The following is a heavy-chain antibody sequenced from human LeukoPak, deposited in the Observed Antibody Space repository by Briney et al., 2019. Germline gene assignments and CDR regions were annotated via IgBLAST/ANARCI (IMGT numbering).Heavy chain of an antibody. CDR3: ARRLPIYYFDY. CDR2: INHSGST. Sequence: GSLRLSCEASGFTFSSYWMRWVRQPPGKGLEWIGEINHSGSTNYNPSLKSRVTISVDTSKNQFSLKLSSVTAADTAVYYCARRLPIYYFDYWGQGTLVTVSS. D-gene: IGHD3-3*02. CDR1: GFTFSSYW. V-gene: IGHV4-34*01. J-gene: IGHJ4*02.